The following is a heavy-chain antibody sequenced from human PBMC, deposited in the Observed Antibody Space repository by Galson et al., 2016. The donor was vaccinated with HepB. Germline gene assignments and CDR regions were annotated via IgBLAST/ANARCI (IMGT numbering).Heavy chain of an antibody. D-gene: IGHD4-17*01. J-gene: IGHJ5*01. CDR1: GITFRKYG. CDR2: ISGDVDT. Sequence: SLRLSCAASGITFRKYGMSWVRQAPGKGLEWVSGISGDVDTYYADSVKGRFTISRDKSKTTVYLQMNNLRAEDTALYYCAHWLYGDYDSWGQGTLVTVSS. V-gene: IGHV3-23*01. CDR3: AHWLYGDYDS.